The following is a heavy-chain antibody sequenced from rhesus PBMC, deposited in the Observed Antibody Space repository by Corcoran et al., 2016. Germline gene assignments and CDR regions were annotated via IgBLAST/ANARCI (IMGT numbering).Heavy chain of an antibody. CDR3: AKDIWDGKNY. Sequence: EVQLVESGGGWVQPGGSLRLSCTGAGLPFSSYYQYWLRQVPGQWLRWVSAYHSVGCLTWFTDSVKGRFTISKENSKNTLYLQMDSLRAEDTAVYYFAKDIWDGKNYWGQGVLVTVSS. V-gene: IGHV3-22*01. CDR2: YHSVGCLT. D-gene: IGHD1-44*01. CDR1: GLPFSSYY. J-gene: IGHJ4*01.